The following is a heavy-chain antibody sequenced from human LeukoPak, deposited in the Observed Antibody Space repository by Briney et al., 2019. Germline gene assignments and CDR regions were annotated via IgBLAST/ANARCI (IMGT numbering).Heavy chain of an antibody. CDR1: GFTFSSYS. V-gene: IGHV3-21*01. J-gene: IGHJ4*02. Sequence: GGSLRLSCAASGFTFSSYSMNWVRQAPGKGLEWVSSITSSSSYMSYADSVKGRFTISRDNAKNSLYLQMNSLRAEDTAVYYCARDSYGDYSPWGQGTLVTVSS. D-gene: IGHD4-17*01. CDR3: ARDSYGDYSP. CDR2: ITSSSSYM.